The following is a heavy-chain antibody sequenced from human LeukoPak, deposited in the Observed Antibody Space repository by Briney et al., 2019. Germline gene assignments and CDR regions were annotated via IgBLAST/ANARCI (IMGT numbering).Heavy chain of an antibody. V-gene: IGHV4-38-2*02. J-gene: IGHJ4*02. CDR1: GYSISSGFY. CDR2: INHSGST. CDR3: ARALKFSYYYGSGSYMSHFDY. D-gene: IGHD3-10*01. Sequence: SETLSLTCTVSGYSISSGFYWGWIRQPPGKGLEWIGEINHSGSTNYNPSLKSRVTISVDTSKNQFSLKLSSVTAADTAVYYCARALKFSYYYGSGSYMSHFDYWGQGILVTVSS.